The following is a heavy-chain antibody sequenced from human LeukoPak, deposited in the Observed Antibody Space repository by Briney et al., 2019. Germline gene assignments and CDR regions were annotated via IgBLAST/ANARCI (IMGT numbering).Heavy chain of an antibody. V-gene: IGHV4-39*07. CDR3: ARVPYYYDSSGQGGFDY. D-gene: IGHD3-22*01. J-gene: IGHJ4*02. CDR1: GGSISSSSYY. Sequence: SETLSLTCTVSGGSISSSSYYWGWIRQPPGKGLEWIGSIYHSGSTYYNPSLKSRVTISVDTSKNQFSLKLSSVTAADTAVYYCARVPYYYDSSGQGGFDYWGQGTLVTVSS. CDR2: IYHSGST.